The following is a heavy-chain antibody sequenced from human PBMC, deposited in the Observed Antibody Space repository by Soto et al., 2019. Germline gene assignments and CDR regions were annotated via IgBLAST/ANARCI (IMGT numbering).Heavy chain of an antibody. V-gene: IGHV4-59*01. D-gene: IGHD2-15*01. CDR2: IYYSGST. J-gene: IGHJ3*02. CDR3: AREGENCSGGSCYSPVPSYVFDI. CDR1: GGSISSYY. Sequence: SETLSLTCTVSGGSISSYYWSWIRQPPGKGLEWIGYIYYSGSTNYNPSLKSRVTISVETSKNQFSLKLSSVTAADTAVYYCAREGENCSGGSCYSPVPSYVFDIWGQGTMVTV.